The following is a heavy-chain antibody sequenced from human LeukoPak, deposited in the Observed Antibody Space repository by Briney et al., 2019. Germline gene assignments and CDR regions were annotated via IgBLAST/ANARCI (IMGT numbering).Heavy chain of an antibody. CDR2: IWYDGSNK. CDR1: GFTFSSYG. Sequence: PGGSLRLSCAASGFTFSSYGMHWVRQAPGKGLEWVAVIWYDGSNKYYADSVKGRFTISRDNSKNTLYLQMNSLRAEDTAVYYCARGLLPVWNPGYNWFDPWGQGTLVTVSS. V-gene: IGHV3-33*01. CDR3: ARGLLPVWNPGYNWFDP. J-gene: IGHJ5*02. D-gene: IGHD3-16*01.